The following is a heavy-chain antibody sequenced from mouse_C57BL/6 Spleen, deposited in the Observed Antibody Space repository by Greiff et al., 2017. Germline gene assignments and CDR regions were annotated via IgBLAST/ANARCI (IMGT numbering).Heavy chain of an antibody. V-gene: IGHV1-64*01. D-gene: IGHD1-1*01. Sequence: QVHVKQPGAELVKPGASVKLSCKASGYTFTSYWMHWVKQRPGQGPEWIGMIHPNSGSTNYNEKFKSKATLTVDKSSSPAYMQLSSLTSEDSAVYYCARPRDYYGSSFWYFDVWGTGTTVTVSS. J-gene: IGHJ1*03. CDR2: IHPNSGST. CDR1: GYTFTSYW. CDR3: ARPRDYYGSSFWYFDV.